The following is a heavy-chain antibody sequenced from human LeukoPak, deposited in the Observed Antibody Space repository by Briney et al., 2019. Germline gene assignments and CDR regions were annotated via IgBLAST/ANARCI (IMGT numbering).Heavy chain of an antibody. D-gene: IGHD3-22*01. CDR1: GFTFSNYW. Sequence: GGSLRLSCAASGFTFSNYWMHWVRQAPGKGLVWVSRIKGDGSHTIYADSVKGRFTISRDNSKNTLYLQMNSLRAEDTAVYYCAKAKTMTHDAFDIWGQGTMVTVSS. CDR2: IKGDGSHT. V-gene: IGHV3-74*01. J-gene: IGHJ3*02. CDR3: AKAKTMTHDAFDI.